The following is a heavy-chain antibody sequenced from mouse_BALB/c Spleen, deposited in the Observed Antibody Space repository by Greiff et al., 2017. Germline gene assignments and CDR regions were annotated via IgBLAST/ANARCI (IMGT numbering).Heavy chain of an antibody. CDR3: KRGTMDGYYAIDY. D-gene: IGHD1-1*02. Sequence: VQLQQSGAELVRSGASVKLSCTASGFNIKDYYMHWVKQRPEQGLEWIGWIDPENGDTEYAPKFQGKATMTADTSSNTAYLQLSSLTSEDTAVYYCKRGTMDGYYAIDYWGQGTSVTVSS. CDR1: GFNIKDYY. V-gene: IGHV14-4*02. CDR2: IDPENGDT. J-gene: IGHJ4*01.